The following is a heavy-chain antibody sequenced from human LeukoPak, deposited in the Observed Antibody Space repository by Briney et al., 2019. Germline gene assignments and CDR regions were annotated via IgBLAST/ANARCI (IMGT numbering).Heavy chain of an antibody. V-gene: IGHV4-39*01. CDR2: IYYSGST. CDR1: GGSISSSSYY. Sequence: PSETLSLTCTVSGGSISSSSYYWGWIRQPPGKGLEWIGSIYYSGSTYYNPSLKSRVTISVDTSKNQFSLKPSSVTAADTAVYYCASGVVVPAAIRFWGQGTLVTVSS. D-gene: IGHD2-2*01. J-gene: IGHJ4*02. CDR3: ASGVVVPAAIRF.